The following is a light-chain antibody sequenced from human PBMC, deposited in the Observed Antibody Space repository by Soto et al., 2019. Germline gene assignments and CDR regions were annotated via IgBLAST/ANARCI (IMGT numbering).Light chain of an antibody. V-gene: IGKV3-15*01. CDR3: QQYNKWPLT. CDR1: QSVTSR. Sequence: EVAMTQSPATLSVSPGERATLSCRASQSVTSRLAWYQQKPGQAPRLLIYGASARATGIPARFSGSGSGTEFTLTINSLQSEDFAVYYCQQYNKWPLTFGGGTKVDIK. J-gene: IGKJ4*01. CDR2: GAS.